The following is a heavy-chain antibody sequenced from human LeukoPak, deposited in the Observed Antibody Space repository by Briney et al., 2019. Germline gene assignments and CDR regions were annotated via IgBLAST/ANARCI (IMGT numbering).Heavy chain of an antibody. Sequence: GGSLRLSCAVSGFTFSSYSMNWVRHAPGKGLEWVSCITSSSSYIYYADSVKGRFTISRDNAKNSLYLQMNSLRAEDTAVYYCSRQFSSYFGYWGQGTLVTVSA. J-gene: IGHJ4*02. V-gene: IGHV3-21*01. CDR1: GFTFSSYS. CDR2: ITSSSSYI. CDR3: SRQFSSYFGY.